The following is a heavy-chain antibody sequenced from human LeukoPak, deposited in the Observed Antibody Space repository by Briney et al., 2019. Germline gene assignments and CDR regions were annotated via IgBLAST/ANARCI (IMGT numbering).Heavy chain of an antibody. CDR2: IKSKTDGGTT. V-gene: IGHV3-15*01. D-gene: IGHD6-13*01. CDR3: TTSIAAAGKVTGP. Sequence: GGSLRLSCAASGFTFSSYAMSWVRQAPGKGLEWVGRIKSKTDGGTTDYAAPVKGRFTISRDDSKNTLYLQMNSLKTEDTAVYYCTTSIAAAGKVTGPWGQGTLVTVSS. J-gene: IGHJ5*02. CDR1: GFTFSSYA.